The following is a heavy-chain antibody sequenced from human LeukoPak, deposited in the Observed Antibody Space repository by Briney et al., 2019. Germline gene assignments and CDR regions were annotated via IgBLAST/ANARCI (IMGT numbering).Heavy chain of an antibody. V-gene: IGHV3-23*01. CDR1: GITLSNYG. Sequence: GGSLRLSCAVSGITLSNYGMSWVRQAPGKGLEWVAGISDSGGRTNYADSVKGRFTISGDTSRTTLYLQMNGLRAEDTAVYYCAKECDYSPGHKFDLWGQGTLVTVSS. CDR3: AKECDYSPGHKFDL. CDR2: ISDSGGRT. D-gene: IGHD3-10*01. J-gene: IGHJ4*02.